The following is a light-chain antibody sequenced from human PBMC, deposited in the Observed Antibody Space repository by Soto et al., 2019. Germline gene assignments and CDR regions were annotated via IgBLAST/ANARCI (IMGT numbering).Light chain of an antibody. Sequence: SYELTQPPSVSLAPGQTATITCGGNNIGRKSVHRYQQKPGQAPVLVVYDDNDRPSGIPERFSGSNSGSTATLTISRVEAGDEADFYCQVWDGDSDHYVFGPGTKVTVL. CDR1: NIGRKS. CDR2: DDN. CDR3: QVWDGDSDHYV. V-gene: IGLV3-21*02. J-gene: IGLJ1*01.